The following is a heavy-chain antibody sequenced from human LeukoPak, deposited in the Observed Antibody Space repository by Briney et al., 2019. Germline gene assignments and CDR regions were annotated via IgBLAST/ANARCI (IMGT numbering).Heavy chain of an antibody. CDR3: ARLEYYYVSGNYYKLFDY. Sequence: GGSLRLSCAASGFTFSSYNMNWVRQAQGKGLEWVSDISSSGSTIYFTDSVKGRFTISRDNAKNSLYLQMNSLRDEDTAVYYCARLEYYYVSGNYYKLFDYWGQGTLVTVCS. J-gene: IGHJ4*02. CDR2: ISSSGSTI. V-gene: IGHV3-48*02. D-gene: IGHD3-10*01. CDR1: GFTFSSYN.